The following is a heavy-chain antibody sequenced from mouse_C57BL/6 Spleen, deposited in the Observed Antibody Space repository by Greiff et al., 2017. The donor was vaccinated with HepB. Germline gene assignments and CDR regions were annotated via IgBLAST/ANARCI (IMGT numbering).Heavy chain of an antibody. CDR1: GYTFTSYW. V-gene: IGHV1-69*01. CDR2: IDPSDSYT. J-gene: IGHJ3*01. D-gene: IGHD2-3*01. CDR3: AREDGYSAWFAY. Sequence: QVHVKQPGAELVMPGASVKLSCKASGYTFTSYWMHWVKQRPGQGLEWIGEIDPSDSYTNYNQKFKGKSTLTVDKSSSTAYMQLSSLTSEDSAVYYCAREDGYSAWFAYWGQGTLVTVSA.